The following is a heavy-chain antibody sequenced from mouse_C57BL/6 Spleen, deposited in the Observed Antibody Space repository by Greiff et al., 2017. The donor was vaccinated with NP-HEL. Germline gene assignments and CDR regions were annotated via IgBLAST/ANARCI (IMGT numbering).Heavy chain of an antibody. J-gene: IGHJ4*01. CDR2: IYPSDSET. Sequence: QVQLQQPGAELVRPGSSVKLSCKASGYTFTSYWMDWVKQRPGQGLEWIGNIYPSDSETHYNQKFKDKDTLTVDKSSSTAYMQLSSLTSEDSAVYYCARDGGAMDYWGQGTSVTVSS. CDR3: ARDGGAMDY. CDR1: GYTFTSYW. V-gene: IGHV1-61*01.